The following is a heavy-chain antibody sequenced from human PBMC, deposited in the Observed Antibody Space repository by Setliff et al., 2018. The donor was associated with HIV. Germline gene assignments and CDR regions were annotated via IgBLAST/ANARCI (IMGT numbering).Heavy chain of an antibody. Sequence: GESLKISCKDSGYKSTSYWVGWVRQMPGRGLEWMGFINPSTSEVRYRPSLQGQVTMSVDKSISTAFLQWSSLAASDTAMYYCVRDQIGDVQVAGTWGTWGQGTLVTVS. J-gene: IGHJ5*02. D-gene: IGHD6-19*01. CDR3: VRDQIGDVQVAGTWGT. CDR2: INPSTSEV. V-gene: IGHV5-51*01. CDR1: GYKSTSYW.